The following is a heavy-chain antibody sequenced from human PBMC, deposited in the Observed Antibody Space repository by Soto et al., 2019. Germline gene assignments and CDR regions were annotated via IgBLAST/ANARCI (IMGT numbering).Heavy chain of an antibody. D-gene: IGHD5-12*01. CDR2: IIPIFGTA. CDR1: GGTFSSYA. J-gene: IGHJ4*02. Sequence: QVQLVQSGAEVKKPGSSVKVSCKASGGTFSSYAISWVRQAPGQGLEWMGGIIPIFGTANYAQKFQGRVTITADESTSTVYMELSSLRSEDTAVYYCARDPSGYSGYDEGGYWGQGTLVTVSS. V-gene: IGHV1-69*01. CDR3: ARDPSGYSGYDEGGY.